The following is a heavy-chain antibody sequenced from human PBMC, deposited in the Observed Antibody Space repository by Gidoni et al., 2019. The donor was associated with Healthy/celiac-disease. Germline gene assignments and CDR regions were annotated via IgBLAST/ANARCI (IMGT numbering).Heavy chain of an antibody. J-gene: IGHJ1*01. CDR1: GGSISSYY. CDR3: ARGTDYYDSSGYRL. CDR2: IYYSGRT. D-gene: IGHD3-22*01. V-gene: IGHV4-59*01. Sequence: QVQLQESGPGLVTPSETLSLTCTVPGGSISSYYWRWIRQPPGKGLEWIGYIYYSGRTNYNPSLKIRVTISVDTSKNQFSLKLSSVTAADTAVYYCARGTDYYDSSGYRLWGQGTLVTVSS.